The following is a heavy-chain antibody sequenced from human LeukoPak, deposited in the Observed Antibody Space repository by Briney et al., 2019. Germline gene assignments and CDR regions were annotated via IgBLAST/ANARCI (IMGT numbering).Heavy chain of an antibody. CDR2: ISSSSSTI. CDR3: ARVRGSGSYWDAFDI. J-gene: IGHJ3*02. Sequence: GGSLRLSCAASGFTFSSYSMNWVRQAPGKGLEWVSYISSSSSTIYYADSVKGRFTISRDNAKNSLYLQMNSLRAEDTAVYYCARVRGSGSYWDAFDIWGQGTMVTASS. CDR1: GFTFSSYS. D-gene: IGHD1-26*01. V-gene: IGHV3-48*01.